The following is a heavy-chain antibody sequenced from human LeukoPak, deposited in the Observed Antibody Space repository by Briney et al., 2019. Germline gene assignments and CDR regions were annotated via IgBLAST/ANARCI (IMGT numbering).Heavy chain of an antibody. CDR3: ARDSYGSGSYYRIDY. V-gene: IGHV3-48*04. CDR2: ISSSSSTI. Sequence: GGSLRLSCAASGFTFSSFSMNWVRQAPGKGLEWVSYISSSSSTIYYADSVKGRFTISRDNAKNSLYLQMNSLRAEDTAVYYCARDSYGSGSYYRIDYWGQGTLVTVSS. J-gene: IGHJ4*02. CDR1: GFTFSSFS. D-gene: IGHD3-10*01.